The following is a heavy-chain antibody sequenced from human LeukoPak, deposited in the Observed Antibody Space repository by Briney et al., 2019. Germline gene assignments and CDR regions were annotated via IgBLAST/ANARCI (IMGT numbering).Heavy chain of an antibody. Sequence: GGSLRLSCAASGFTFSSYGMPWVRQAPGKGLEWVAVISYDGSNKYYADSVEGRFTISRDNSKNTLYLQMNSLRAEDTAVYYCAKDRRATLDYWGQGTLVTVSS. V-gene: IGHV3-30*18. D-gene: IGHD5-12*01. CDR2: ISYDGSNK. CDR3: AKDRRATLDY. CDR1: GFTFSSYG. J-gene: IGHJ4*02.